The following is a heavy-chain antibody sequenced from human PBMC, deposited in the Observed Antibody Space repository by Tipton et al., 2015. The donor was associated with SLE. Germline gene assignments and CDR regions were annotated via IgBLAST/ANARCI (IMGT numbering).Heavy chain of an antibody. CDR1: GVSINSHY. J-gene: IGHJ4*02. CDR3: AREGRNYYGSGSPGDY. CDR2: IYYSGST. V-gene: IGHV4-31*02. Sequence: LRLSCTVSGVSINSHYWSWIRQHPGKGLEWIGYIYYSGSTYYNPSLKSRVTISVDTSKNQFSLKLSSVTAADTAVYYCAREGRNYYGSGSPGDYWGQGTLVTVSS. D-gene: IGHD3-10*01.